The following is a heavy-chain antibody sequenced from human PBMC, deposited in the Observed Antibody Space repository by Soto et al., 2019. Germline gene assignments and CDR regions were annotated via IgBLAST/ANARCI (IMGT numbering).Heavy chain of an antibody. V-gene: IGHV3-21*01. D-gene: IGHD5-12*01. CDR1: GFTFSSYS. J-gene: IGHJ6*02. CDR3: ARDHKRVATIYYYYYGMDV. Sequence: PGGSLRLSCAASGFTFSSYSMNWVRQAPGKGLEWVSSISSSSSYIYYADSVKGRFTISRDNAKNSLYLQMNSLRAEDTAVYYCARDHKRVATIYYYYYGMDVWGQGTTVTVSS. CDR2: ISSSSSYI.